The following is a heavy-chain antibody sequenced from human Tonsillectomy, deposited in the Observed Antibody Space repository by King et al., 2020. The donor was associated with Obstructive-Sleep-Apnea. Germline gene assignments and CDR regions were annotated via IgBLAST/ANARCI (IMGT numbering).Heavy chain of an antibody. CDR2: IYPGDSDT. D-gene: IGHD1-26*01. J-gene: IGHJ3*02. CDR3: ARPRIVGATRDAFDI. Sequence: DVQLVESGAEVKKPGESLKISCKGSGYSFTSYWIGGVRQMPGKGLEWMGIIYPGDSDTRYSPSFQGQVTIPADKSISTAYLQWSSLKASDTAMYYCARPRIVGATRDAFDIWGQGTMVTVSS. V-gene: IGHV5-51*01. CDR1: GYSFTSYW.